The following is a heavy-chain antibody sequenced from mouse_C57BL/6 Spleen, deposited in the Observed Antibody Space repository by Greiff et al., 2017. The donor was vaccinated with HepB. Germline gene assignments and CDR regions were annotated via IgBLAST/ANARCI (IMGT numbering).Heavy chain of an antibody. CDR1: GFSLTSYG. Sequence: QVQLKESGPGLVQPSQSLSITCTVSGFSLTSYGVHWVRQSPGKGLEWLGVIWRGGSTDYNAAFMSRLSITKDNSKSQVFFKMNSLQADDTAIYYCAKTPLTTVVATDAMDYWGQGTSVTVSS. CDR2: IWRGGST. CDR3: AKTPLTTVVATDAMDY. D-gene: IGHD1-1*01. J-gene: IGHJ4*01. V-gene: IGHV2-5*01.